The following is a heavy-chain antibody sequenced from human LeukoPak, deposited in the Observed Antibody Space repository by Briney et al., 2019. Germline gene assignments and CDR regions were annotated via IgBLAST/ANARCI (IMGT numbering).Heavy chain of an antibody. J-gene: IGHJ4*02. CDR3: VKNSGWYRLDC. V-gene: IGHV3-7*03. CDR1: GLTFSNYW. CDR2: IKEDGSEK. Sequence: GSLRLSCAASGLTFSNYWMTWVRRAPGKGLEWVADIKEDGSEKYYMDSVKGRFTISRDNAKNSLFLQMDSLRSEDTAVYYCVKNSGWYRLDCWGQGTLVTVSS. D-gene: IGHD6-13*01.